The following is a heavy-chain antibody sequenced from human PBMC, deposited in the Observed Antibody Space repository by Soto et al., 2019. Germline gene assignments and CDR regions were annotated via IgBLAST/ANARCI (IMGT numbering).Heavy chain of an antibody. J-gene: IGHJ4*02. D-gene: IGHD3-22*01. CDR1: GFTFSSYA. Sequence: PGGSLRLSCAASGFTFSSYAMSWVRQAPGKGLEWVSAISGSGSYIYYADSVKGRFTISRDNAKNSLYLQMNSLRAEDTAVYYCARDSYYDSSGYYRPPDYWGQGTLVTVSS. CDR2: ISGSGSYI. V-gene: IGHV3-21*01. CDR3: ARDSYYDSSGYYRPPDY.